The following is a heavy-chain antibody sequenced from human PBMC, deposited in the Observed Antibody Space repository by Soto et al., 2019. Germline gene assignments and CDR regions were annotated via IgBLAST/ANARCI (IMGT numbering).Heavy chain of an antibody. CDR1: GFTVNTHH. D-gene: IGHD1-1*01. V-gene: IGHV3-53*02. Sequence: EVQVVETGGGLIQPGGSLRLSCAASGFTVNTHHMSWVRQAPGEGLEWISLIYSGGTTLYADSVKGRFIISRVQSENTAFLQMNNLRADDTAVYYCAREEYNSYGMDVWGLGTTVTVSS. CDR2: IYSGGTT. J-gene: IGHJ6*02. CDR3: AREEYNSYGMDV.